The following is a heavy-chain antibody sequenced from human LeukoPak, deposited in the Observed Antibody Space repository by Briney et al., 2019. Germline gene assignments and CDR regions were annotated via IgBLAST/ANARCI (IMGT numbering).Heavy chain of an antibody. D-gene: IGHD6-19*01. CDR2: ISYSGST. CDR3: ARDRKQWPRGPFDP. J-gene: IGHJ5*02. Sequence: SETLSLTCTVSGGSISSYYRSWIRQPPGKGLEWIGYISYSGSTNYNPSLKSRVTISLDTSKNQFSLKLRSLTPADTAVYYCARDRKQWPRGPFDPWGQGTLVTVSS. V-gene: IGHV4-59*01. CDR1: GGSISSYY.